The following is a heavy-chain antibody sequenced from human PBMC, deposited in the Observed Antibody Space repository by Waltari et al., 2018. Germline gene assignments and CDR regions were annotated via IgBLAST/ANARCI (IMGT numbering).Heavy chain of an antibody. CDR2: ISSSSSTI. Sequence: EVQLVESGGGLVQPGGSLRLSCAASGFTFSSYSMNWVRQAPGKGLEWVSYISSSSSTIYYADSVKGRLTISRDNAKNSLYLQMNSLRAEDTAVYYCARMDPGYCSGGSCYSVYWGQGTLVTVSS. CDR3: ARMDPGYCSGGSCYSVY. D-gene: IGHD2-15*01. J-gene: IGHJ4*02. V-gene: IGHV3-48*01. CDR1: GFTFSSYS.